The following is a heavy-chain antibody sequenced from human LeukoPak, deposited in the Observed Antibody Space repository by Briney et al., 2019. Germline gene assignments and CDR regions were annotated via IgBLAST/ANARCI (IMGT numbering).Heavy chain of an antibody. CDR2: IYSGGST. CDR1: GFTVSSNY. V-gene: IGHV3-53*01. Sequence: HPGGSLRLSCAASGFTVSSNYMSWVRQAPGKGLEWVSVIYSGGSTYYADSVKGRFTISRDNSKNTLYLQMNSLRAEDTAVYYCARAGDYYDSSGYPNGYFDLWGRGTLVTVSS. CDR3: ARAGDYYDSSGYPNGYFDL. D-gene: IGHD3-22*01. J-gene: IGHJ2*01.